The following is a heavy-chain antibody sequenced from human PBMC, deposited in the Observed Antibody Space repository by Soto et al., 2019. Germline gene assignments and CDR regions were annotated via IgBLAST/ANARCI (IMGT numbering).Heavy chain of an antibody. V-gene: IGHV5-51*01. CDR3: AGGGVRGVITRTRDYYGMDV. J-gene: IGHJ6*02. Sequence: PGESLNISCMWSRYSFTSYWIGWVRQMPGKGLEWVGIIYPGDSDTRYSPSFQGQVTISADKSISTACLQWSSMKASDTAMYYCAGGGVRGVITRTRDYYGMDVWGQGTTVTVSS. D-gene: IGHD3-10*01. CDR1: RYSFTSYW. CDR2: IYPGDSDT.